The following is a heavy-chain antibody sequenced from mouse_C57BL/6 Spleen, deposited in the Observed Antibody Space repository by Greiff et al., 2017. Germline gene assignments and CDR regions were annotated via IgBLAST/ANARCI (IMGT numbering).Heavy chain of an antibody. CDR3: ARVAQATGYAMDY. CDR1: GFTFSSYA. D-gene: IGHD3-2*02. V-gene: IGHV5-4*03. Sequence: DVKLQESGGGLVKPGGSLKLSCAASGFTFSSYAMSWVRQTPEKRLEWVATISDGGSYTYYPDNVKGRFTISRDNAKNNLYLQMSHLKSEDTAMYYCARVAQATGYAMDYWGQGTSVTVSS. CDR2: ISDGGSYT. J-gene: IGHJ4*01.